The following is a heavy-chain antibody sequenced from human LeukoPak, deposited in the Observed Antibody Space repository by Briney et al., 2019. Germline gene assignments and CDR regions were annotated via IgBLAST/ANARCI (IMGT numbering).Heavy chain of an antibody. D-gene: IGHD3-16*02. CDR1: GFTFNNYA. CDR2: ISESGDTT. V-gene: IGHV3-23*01. J-gene: IGHJ4*02. CDR3: AKSPYDYVWGSYRYAYYFDY. Sequence: TGGSLRLSCAASGFTFNNYAMNWVRQAPGKGLEWVSSISESGDTTQYADSVKGRFTISRDNSQNTLYLQMNSLRAEDTAVYYCAKSPYDYVWGSYRYAYYFDYWGQGTLVTVSS.